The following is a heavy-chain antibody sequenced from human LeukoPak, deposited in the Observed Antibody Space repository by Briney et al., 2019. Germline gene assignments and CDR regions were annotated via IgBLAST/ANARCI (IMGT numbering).Heavy chain of an antibody. CDR1: GFSFSDYN. J-gene: IGHJ6*03. CDR3: ARDDGSGSYANFYYYYYYMDV. CDR2: ISSSTTYM. D-gene: IGHD3-10*01. V-gene: IGHV3-21*01. Sequence: GGSLRLSCTASGFSFSDYNMNWVRQAPGKGLEWVSSISSSTTYMYYAASVKGRFTISRDNAKKLLYLQMSSLRAEDTAVYYCARDDGSGSYANFYYYYYYMDVWGKGTTVTVSS.